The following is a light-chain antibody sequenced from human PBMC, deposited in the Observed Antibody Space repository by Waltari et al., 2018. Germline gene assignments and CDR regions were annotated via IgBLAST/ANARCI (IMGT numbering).Light chain of an antibody. V-gene: IGLV1-40*01. Sequence: QSVLTQPPSVSGAPGQRVTISCIGYSPNIGAGYDVQWYQQLPGTAPKLLIYGDTSRPSGVPGRFSASKSGTSVSLAITGLQPEDEAHYYCQSYDTNLRDWVFGGGTKLTVL. CDR1: SPNIGAGYD. CDR3: QSYDTNLRDWV. CDR2: GDT. J-gene: IGLJ3*02.